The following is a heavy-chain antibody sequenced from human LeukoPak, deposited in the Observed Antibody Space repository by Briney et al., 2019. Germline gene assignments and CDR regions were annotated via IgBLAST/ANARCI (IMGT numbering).Heavy chain of an antibody. Sequence: GASVKVSCKASGYTFTGYYMHWVRQAPGQGLEWMGWINPNSGGTNYAQKFQGRVTMTRDTSISTAYMELSRLRSDDTAVYYCARGGALWFGDQWDWFDPWGQGTLVTVSS. D-gene: IGHD3-10*01. CDR3: ARGGALWFGDQWDWFDP. CDR1: GYTFTGYY. CDR2: INPNSGGT. J-gene: IGHJ5*02. V-gene: IGHV1-2*02.